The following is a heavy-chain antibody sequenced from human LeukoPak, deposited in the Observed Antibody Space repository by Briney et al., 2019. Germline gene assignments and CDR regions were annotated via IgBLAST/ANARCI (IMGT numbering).Heavy chain of an antibody. J-gene: IGHJ4*02. CDR2: INSDGSRT. CDR3: AREYGDWYYFDY. CDR1: GFTFSSYW. D-gene: IGHD4-17*01. V-gene: IGHV3-74*01. Sequence: QSGGSLRLSCAASGFTFSSYWMHWVRQAPGKGLVWVSRINSDGSRTSYADSVKGRFTISRDNAKNTLYLQMNSLRAEDTAVYYCAREYGDWYYFDYWGQGTLVTVSS.